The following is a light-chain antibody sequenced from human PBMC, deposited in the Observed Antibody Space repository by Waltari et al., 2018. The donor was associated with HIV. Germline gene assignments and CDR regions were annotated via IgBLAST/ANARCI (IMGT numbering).Light chain of an antibody. CDR3: QQYGSSPDS. V-gene: IGKV3-20*01. Sequence: EIVLTQSPGTLSLSPGERATLSCRTSQSISSSYLAWYQQKPGQAPRLLIYAASSRATGIPDRFSGNASGTDFTRTISRLEPEDFAVYYCQQYGSSPDSFGQGTKLEIK. J-gene: IGKJ2*03. CDR2: AAS. CDR1: QSISSSY.